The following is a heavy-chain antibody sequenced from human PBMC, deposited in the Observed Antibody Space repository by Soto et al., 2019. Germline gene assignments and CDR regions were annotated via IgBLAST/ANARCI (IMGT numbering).Heavy chain of an antibody. J-gene: IGHJ3*02. V-gene: IGHV5-51*01. Sequence: PGESLKISCKGSGYSFTSYWIGWVRQMPGKGLEWMGIIYPGDSDTRYSPSFQGQVTISADKSISTAYLQWSSLKASDTAMYYCARAPASIVVVVAATPDNAIDISGQGTMVTVSS. CDR1: GYSFTSYW. CDR2: IYPGDSDT. CDR3: ARAPASIVVVVAATPDNAIDI. D-gene: IGHD2-15*01.